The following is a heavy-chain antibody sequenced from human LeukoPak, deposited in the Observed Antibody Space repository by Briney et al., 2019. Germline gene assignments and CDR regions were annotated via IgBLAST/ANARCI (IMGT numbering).Heavy chain of an antibody. J-gene: IGHJ4*02. CDR2: IYSGGST. V-gene: IGHV3-53*01. D-gene: IGHD6-19*01. CDR3: ARGRGPSIAVAGGFDY. Sequence: GGSLRLSYAASGFTVSNNYMSWGRQAPGKGLEWVSVIYSGGSTYYADSVKGQFTISRDTSKNTLSLQMNSLRAEDTAVYYCARGRGPSIAVAGGFDYWGQGTLVTVSS. CDR1: GFTVSNNY.